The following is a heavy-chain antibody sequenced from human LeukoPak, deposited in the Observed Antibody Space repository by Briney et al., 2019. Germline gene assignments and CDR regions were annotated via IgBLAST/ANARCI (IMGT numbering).Heavy chain of an antibody. D-gene: IGHD3-10*01. J-gene: IGHJ4*02. Sequence: GGSLRLSCAASGFTFSSYGMSWVRQAPGKGLEWVSAISGSGGSTYDADSVKGRFTISRDNSKNTLYLQMNSLRAEDTAVYYCAKDLWFGELKGFWGQGTLVTVSS. CDR1: GFTFSSYG. CDR3: AKDLWFGELKGF. V-gene: IGHV3-23*01. CDR2: ISGSGGST.